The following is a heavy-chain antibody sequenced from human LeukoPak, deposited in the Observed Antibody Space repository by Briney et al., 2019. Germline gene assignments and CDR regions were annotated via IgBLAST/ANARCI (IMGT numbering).Heavy chain of an antibody. Sequence: GESLKISCKASGYSFSSYWIVWVRQMPGKGLEWMGIIYPGDSDTRYSPSFQGQVTISADRSISTAYLQWSSLKASDTAMYYCASRVISHAFDYWGQGTLVTISS. CDR1: GYSFSSYW. J-gene: IGHJ4*02. V-gene: IGHV5-51*01. CDR2: IYPGDSDT. D-gene: IGHD3-10*01. CDR3: ASRVISHAFDY.